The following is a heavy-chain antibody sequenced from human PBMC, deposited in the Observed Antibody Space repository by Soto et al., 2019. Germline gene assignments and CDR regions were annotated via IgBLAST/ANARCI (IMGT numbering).Heavy chain of an antibody. Sequence: QVQLVQSGAEVKKPGSSVKVSCKASGGTFSSYAISWVRQAPGQGLERMGGIVPIFGTANYAQKFQGRVTITADESTSTAYMELSSLRSEDTAVYYCARDLGRYCSGGSCYLSGGYYFDYWGQGTLVTVSS. V-gene: IGHV1-69*12. CDR1: GGTFSSYA. CDR2: IVPIFGTA. D-gene: IGHD2-15*01. J-gene: IGHJ4*02. CDR3: ARDLGRYCSGGSCYLSGGYYFDY.